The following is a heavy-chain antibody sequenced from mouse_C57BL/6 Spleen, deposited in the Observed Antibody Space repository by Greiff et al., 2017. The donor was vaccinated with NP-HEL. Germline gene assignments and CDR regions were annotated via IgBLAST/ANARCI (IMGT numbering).Heavy chain of an antibody. CDR3: ASGTWFAY. D-gene: IGHD4-1*01. Sequence: QVHVKQPGAELVKPGASVKVSCKASGYTFTSYWMHWVKQRPGQGLEWIGRIHPSDSDTNYNQKFKGKATLTVDKSSSTAYMQLSSLTSEDSAVYYCASGTWFAYWGQGTLVTVSA. V-gene: IGHV1-74*01. CDR2: IHPSDSDT. CDR1: GYTFTSYW. J-gene: IGHJ3*01.